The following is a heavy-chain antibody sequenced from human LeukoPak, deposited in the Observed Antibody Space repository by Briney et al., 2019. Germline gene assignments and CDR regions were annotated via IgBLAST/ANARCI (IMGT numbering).Heavy chain of an antibody. J-gene: IGHJ4*02. CDR1: GFTFSSYA. V-gene: IGHV3-23*01. Sequence: GGSPRLSCAASGFTFSSYAMNWVRQAPGKGLEWVSAISGSGGSTYYADSVKGRFTISRDNSKNTLFLQMNSLRAEDTAVYYCAKTITGSLGVGGYWGQGTLVTVSS. D-gene: IGHD3-10*01. CDR2: ISGSGGST. CDR3: AKTITGSLGVGGY.